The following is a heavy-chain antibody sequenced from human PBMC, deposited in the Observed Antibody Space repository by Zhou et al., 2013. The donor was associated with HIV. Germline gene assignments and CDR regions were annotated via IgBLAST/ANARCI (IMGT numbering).Heavy chain of an antibody. CDR1: GGPFDSIA. J-gene: IGHJ6*03. CDR3: AREVGTHYYESRDGMDV. Sequence: QVQLEQSGAEVKKPGSSVKVSCKASGGPFDSIAITWVRQAPGQGLEWMGRIIPLLDITNYAQKFQGRITITADTSTATVYMELSSLRSEDTALYYCAREVGTHYYESRDGMDVWGKGTTVTVSS. CDR2: IIPLLDIT. D-gene: IGHD3-22*01. V-gene: IGHV1-69*04.